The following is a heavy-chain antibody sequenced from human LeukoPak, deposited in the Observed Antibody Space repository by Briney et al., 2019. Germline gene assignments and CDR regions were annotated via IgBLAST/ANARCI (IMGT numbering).Heavy chain of an antibody. D-gene: IGHD6-19*01. J-gene: IGHJ4*02. Sequence: GGSVPHLRAASGFSFDNYGVARVRQGPGKGLEWVSGITWNGGSTAYADSVKGRFTISRDNAKNSLYLQMNSLRVEDTALYYCARDGPVAWVDLDYWGQGTLVIVSS. V-gene: IGHV3-20*04. CDR1: GFSFDNYG. CDR3: ARDGPVAWVDLDY. CDR2: ITWNGGST.